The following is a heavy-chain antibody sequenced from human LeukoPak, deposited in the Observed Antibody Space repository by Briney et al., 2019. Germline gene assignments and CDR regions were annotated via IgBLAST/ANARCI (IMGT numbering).Heavy chain of an antibody. CDR2: IYTSGST. Sequence: SETLSLTCTVSGGSINSYYWSWIRQPAGKGLEWIGRIYTSGSTNYNPSLKSRVTISVDTSKNQFSLKLSSVTAADTAVYYCARGLGATEPFDYWGQGTLVTVSS. CDR1: GGSINSYY. D-gene: IGHD1-26*01. CDR3: ARGLGATEPFDY. J-gene: IGHJ4*02. V-gene: IGHV4-4*07.